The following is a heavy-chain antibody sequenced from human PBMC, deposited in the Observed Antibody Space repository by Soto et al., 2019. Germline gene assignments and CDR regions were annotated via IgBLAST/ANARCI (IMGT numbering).Heavy chain of an antibody. J-gene: IGHJ4*02. Sequence: SLKISCQGSGYSFTNYWIHWVRQMPGKGLQWMGRIDPFASDTNYNPSFQGHVTISATKSITTVFLQWSSLRASDTAMYYCARQIYDSDTGPNFQYYFDSWGQGTPVTVS. CDR3: ARQIYDSDTGPNFQYYFDS. D-gene: IGHD3-22*01. V-gene: IGHV5-10-1*01. CDR1: GYSFTNYW. CDR2: IDPFASDT.